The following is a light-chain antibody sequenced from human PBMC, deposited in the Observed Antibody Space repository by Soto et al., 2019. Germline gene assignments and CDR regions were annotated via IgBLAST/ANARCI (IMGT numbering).Light chain of an antibody. CDR1: QNIYTY. CDR3: QESFSNSWT. J-gene: IGKJ1*01. CDR2: AAS. Sequence: DIQMTQSPSSQSASVGDRVTITCRASQNIYTYLNWYQQKPGKAPKLLIHAASTLQRGGPSGFSGSGSGTDFTLTINSLQPEHLATYYCQESFSNSWTFGQGTKVEI. V-gene: IGKV1-39*01.